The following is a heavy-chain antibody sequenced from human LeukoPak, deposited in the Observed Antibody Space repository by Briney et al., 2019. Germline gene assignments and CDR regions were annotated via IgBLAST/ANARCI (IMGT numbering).Heavy chain of an antibody. CDR1: GDSVSSNGAA. Sequence: SQTLSLTCAISGDSVSSNGAAWNWIRQSPSRGLEWLGRTYYRSKWYNDYAVSVKSRITINPDTSKNQFSLQLNSVTPEDTAVYYCARDSSSSWSAHNWFDPWGQGTLVTVSS. CDR3: ARDSSSSWSAHNWFDP. D-gene: IGHD6-13*01. V-gene: IGHV6-1*01. CDR2: TYYRSKWYN. J-gene: IGHJ5*02.